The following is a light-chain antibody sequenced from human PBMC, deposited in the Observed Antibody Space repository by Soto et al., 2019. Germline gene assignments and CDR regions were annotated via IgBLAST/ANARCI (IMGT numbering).Light chain of an antibody. CDR2: GAS. CDR3: QQYGSSPPIT. Sequence: EIVLTQSPGTLSLSPGERATLSCRASQSVSSSYLAWYQQKPGQAPRLLIYGASSKANGIPDRFSGSGSGTDFILTISRLEPDDFAAYYCQQYGSSPPITFGHGTRLEIK. J-gene: IGKJ5*01. V-gene: IGKV3-20*01. CDR1: QSVSSSY.